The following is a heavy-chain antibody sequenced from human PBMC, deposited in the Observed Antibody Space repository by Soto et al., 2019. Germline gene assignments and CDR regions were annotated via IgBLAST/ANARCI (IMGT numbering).Heavy chain of an antibody. V-gene: IGHV1-69*01. D-gene: IGHD2-2*02. Sequence: QVQLVQSGAEVKQPGASVTVSCKASGGTFSSYAISWVRQAPGQGLEWMGGIIPIFGRANYAQKFQGRVTITAAESTSTAYMELSGLRSEDTAVYYCARDWLRYCSSTSCYKSYYGMDVWGQGTTVTVSS. CDR1: GGTFSSYA. CDR3: ARDWLRYCSSTSCYKSYYGMDV. J-gene: IGHJ6*02. CDR2: IIPIFGRA.